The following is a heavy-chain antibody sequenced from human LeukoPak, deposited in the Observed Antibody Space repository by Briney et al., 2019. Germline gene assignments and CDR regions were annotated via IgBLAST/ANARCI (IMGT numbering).Heavy chain of an antibody. CDR3: AREITMIVVGNYFDY. CDR2: ISYDGSNK. D-gene: IGHD3-22*01. Sequence: GGSLRLSCAASGFTFSSYAMHWVRQAPGKGLEWVAVISYDGSNKYYADSVKGRFTISRDNSKNTLYLQMNSLRAEDTAVYYCAREITMIVVGNYFDYWGQGTLATVSS. V-gene: IGHV3-30-3*01. CDR1: GFTFSSYA. J-gene: IGHJ4*02.